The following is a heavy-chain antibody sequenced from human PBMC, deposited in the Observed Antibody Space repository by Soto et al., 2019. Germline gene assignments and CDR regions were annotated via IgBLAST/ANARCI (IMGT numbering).Heavy chain of an antibody. Sequence: SVKVSCKASGGTFSSYAISWVRQAPGQGLEWMGGIIPIFGAANYAQKFQGRVTITADESTSTAYMELSSLRSDDTAVYYCARTLAFGGVIYFDSWGQGTLVTVSA. V-gene: IGHV1-69*13. J-gene: IGHJ4*02. CDR2: IIPIFGAA. CDR3: ARTLAFGGVIYFDS. D-gene: IGHD3-16*01. CDR1: GGTFSSYA.